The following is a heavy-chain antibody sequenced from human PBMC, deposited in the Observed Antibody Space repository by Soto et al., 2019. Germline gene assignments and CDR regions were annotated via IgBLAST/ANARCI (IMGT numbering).Heavy chain of an antibody. Sequence: SVKVSCKASGGTFSSYAISWVRQAPGQGLEWMGGIIPIFGTANYAQKFQGRVTITADESTSTAYMELSSLRSEDTAVYYCARDNYYDSSGYYSSVPWGQGTLVTVPQ. D-gene: IGHD3-22*01. V-gene: IGHV1-69*13. CDR3: ARDNYYDSSGYYSSVP. CDR2: IIPIFGTA. J-gene: IGHJ5*02. CDR1: GGTFSSYA.